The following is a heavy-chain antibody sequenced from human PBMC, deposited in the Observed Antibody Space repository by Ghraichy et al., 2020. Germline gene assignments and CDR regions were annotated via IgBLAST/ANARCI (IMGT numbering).Heavy chain of an antibody. V-gene: IGHV4-59*01. Sequence: SETLSLTCTVSGGSMSSYYWSWIRQPPGKGLEWIGYIYYSGGTNYNPSLKSRVTISVDTSKNQFSLKLSSVTAADTAVYYWAGIGLNYDILTGYHQYNWFDPWGQGTLVTVSS. D-gene: IGHD3-9*01. CDR2: IYYSGGT. CDR3: AGIGLNYDILTGYHQYNWFDP. CDR1: GGSMSSYY. J-gene: IGHJ5*02.